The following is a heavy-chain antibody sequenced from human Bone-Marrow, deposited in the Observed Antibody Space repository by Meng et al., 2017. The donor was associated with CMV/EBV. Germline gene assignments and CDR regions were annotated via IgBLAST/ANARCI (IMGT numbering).Heavy chain of an antibody. D-gene: IGHD3-22*01. CDR3: TTDITMIVVVITINY. J-gene: IGHJ4*02. CDR1: GFTFSSYW. V-gene: IGHV3-15*01. Sequence: GESLKISCAASGFTFSSYWMSWVRQAPGKGLEWVGRIKSKTDGGTTDYAAPVKGRFTISRDDSKNTLYLQMNSLKTEDTAVYYCTTDITMIVVVITINYWGQGTLVTVSS. CDR2: IKSKTDGGTT.